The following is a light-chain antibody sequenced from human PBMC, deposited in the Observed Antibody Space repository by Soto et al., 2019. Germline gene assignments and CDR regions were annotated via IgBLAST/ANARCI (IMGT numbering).Light chain of an antibody. CDR2: ADS. Sequence: IGLSQSPATVSLSPGETATLSCRASQSVSGYIGWYQQKPGQAPRLLIYADSNRATGIPARFSGSGSGTDFTLTISSLEPEDFSVYYCQQRYNWPITFGQGTRLEI. J-gene: IGKJ5*01. V-gene: IGKV3-11*01. CDR1: QSVSGY. CDR3: QQRYNWPIT.